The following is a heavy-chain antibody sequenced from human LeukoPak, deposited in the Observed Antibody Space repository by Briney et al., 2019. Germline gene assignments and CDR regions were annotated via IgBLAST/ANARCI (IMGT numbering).Heavy chain of an antibody. V-gene: IGHV1-18*01. J-gene: IGHJ3*01. CDR2: ISTYNGDT. CDR3: ARGCVHCSYTSRGGDCFNV. CDR1: VYSFDAYG. Sequence: ASVKVSCKASVYSFDAYGISWVRQAPGQGLEWLGWISTYNGDTNYAQNLQGRVSMTTDTSTSTVFMELRSLRSDDTAVYYCARGCVHCSYTSRGGDCFNVWGQGTKVTVSS. D-gene: IGHD2-2*01.